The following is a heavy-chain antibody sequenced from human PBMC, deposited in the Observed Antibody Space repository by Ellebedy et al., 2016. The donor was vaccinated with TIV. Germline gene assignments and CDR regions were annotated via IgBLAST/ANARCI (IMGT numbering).Heavy chain of an antibody. CDR3: ARHPKNPTVVTLSYAFDI. D-gene: IGHD4-23*01. Sequence: GESLKISCKGSGYSFTSYWIGWVRQMPGKGLEWMGIIYPGDSDIRYSPSFQGQVTISADKSISTAYLQWSSLKASDTAMYYCARHPKNPTVVTLSYAFDIWGQGTMVTVSS. CDR1: GYSFTSYW. J-gene: IGHJ3*02. CDR2: IYPGDSDI. V-gene: IGHV5-51*01.